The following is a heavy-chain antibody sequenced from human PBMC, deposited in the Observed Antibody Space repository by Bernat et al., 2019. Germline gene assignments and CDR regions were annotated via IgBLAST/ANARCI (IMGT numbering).Heavy chain of an antibody. CDR2: INPKSGDT. V-gene: IGHV1-2*02. CDR1: GYTFTGYY. CDR3: ARDPDVYGDSLTWFDT. J-gene: IGHJ5*02. D-gene: IGHD4-17*01. Sequence: QVQLVQSGTEVKKPGASVKVSCKASGYTFTGYYVHWVRQAPGQGLEYMGWINPKSGDTHYTQNFQGRVTMTRDTSIRTVYMEVSRLRSDDTAVYFCARDPDVYGDSLTWFDTWGQGTLVAVSS.